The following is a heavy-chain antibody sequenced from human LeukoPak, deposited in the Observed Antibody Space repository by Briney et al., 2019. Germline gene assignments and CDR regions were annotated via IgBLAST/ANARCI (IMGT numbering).Heavy chain of an antibody. J-gene: IGHJ4*02. CDR1: GFTFSSYG. D-gene: IGHD1-26*01. Sequence: GGSLRLSCAASGFTFSSYGMHWVRQAPGKGLEWVAFIRYDGSNKYYADSVKGRFTISRDNSKNSLYLQMNSLTTEDTAFYYCAKDNIVGATSLPDYWGQGTLVTVSP. CDR2: IRYDGSNK. V-gene: IGHV3-30*02. CDR3: AKDNIVGATSLPDY.